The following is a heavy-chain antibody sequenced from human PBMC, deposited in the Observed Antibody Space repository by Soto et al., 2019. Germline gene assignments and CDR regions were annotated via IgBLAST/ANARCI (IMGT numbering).Heavy chain of an antibody. V-gene: IGHV3-48*03. D-gene: IGHD6-6*01. CDR3: AGALYSSSSYYYYGMDV. J-gene: IGHJ6*02. CDR2: ISSSGSTI. Sequence: PGGSLRLSCAASGFTFNNYEMNWVRQAPGKGLEWVSYISSSGSTIYYADSVKGRFTISRDNAKNSLYLQMNSLRAEDTALYYCAGALYSSSSYYYYGMDVWGQGTTVTVSS. CDR1: GFTFNNYE.